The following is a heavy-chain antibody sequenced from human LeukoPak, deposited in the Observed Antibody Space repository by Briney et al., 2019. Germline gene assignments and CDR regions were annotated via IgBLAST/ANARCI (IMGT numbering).Heavy chain of an antibody. D-gene: IGHD3-3*01. CDR3: AREILWSGYIHYYYYMDV. CDR1: GGSISSYY. Sequence: SETLSLTCTVSGGSISSYYWSWIRQPAGKGLEWIGRIYTSGSTNYNPSLKSRVTMSVDTSKNQFSLKLSSVTATDTAVYYCAREILWSGYIHYYYYMDVWGKGTTVTVSS. CDR2: IYTSGST. V-gene: IGHV4-4*07. J-gene: IGHJ6*03.